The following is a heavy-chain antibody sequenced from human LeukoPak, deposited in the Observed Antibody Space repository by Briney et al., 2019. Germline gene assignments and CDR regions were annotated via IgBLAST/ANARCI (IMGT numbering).Heavy chain of an antibody. D-gene: IGHD6-13*01. J-gene: IGHJ6*02. CDR2: RNLNSGRT. Sequence: ASVKAACKASGYTFTNYDINWVRQATGQGLEWMGWRNLNSGRTGFAQKFQGRLTMTADTSISTAYMELSSLTSDDTAVYYCARGPVSTHGMDVWGQGTTVTVSS. CDR3: ARGPVSTHGMDV. V-gene: IGHV1-8*01. CDR1: GYTFTNYD.